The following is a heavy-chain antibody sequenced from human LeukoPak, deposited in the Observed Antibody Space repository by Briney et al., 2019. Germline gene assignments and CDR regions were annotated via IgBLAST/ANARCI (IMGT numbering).Heavy chain of an antibody. CDR3: AKDLSRRVTVTRAFDY. Sequence: GGSLRLSCAASGFTFDDYAMHWVRQAPGKGLEWVSGISWNSGSIGYADSVKGRFTISRDNAKNSLYLQMNSLRAEDMALYYCAKDLSRRVTVTRAFDYWGQGTLVTVSP. CDR1: GFTFDDYA. D-gene: IGHD4-17*01. J-gene: IGHJ4*02. V-gene: IGHV3-9*03. CDR2: ISWNSGSI.